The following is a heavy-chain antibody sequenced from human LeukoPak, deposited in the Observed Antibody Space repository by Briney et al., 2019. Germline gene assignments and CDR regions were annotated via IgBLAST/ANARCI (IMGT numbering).Heavy chain of an antibody. D-gene: IGHD1-26*01. V-gene: IGHV4-38-2*02. J-gene: IGHJ3*02. Sequence: PSETLSLTCTVSGYSISSGYYWGWIRQPPGKGLEWIGSIYHSGSTYYNPSLKSRVTISVDTSKNQFSLKLSSVTAADTAVYYCARRYKIVGATNWVFGAFDIWGQGTMVTVSS. CDR3: ARRYKIVGATNWVFGAFDI. CDR2: IYHSGST. CDR1: GYSISSGYY.